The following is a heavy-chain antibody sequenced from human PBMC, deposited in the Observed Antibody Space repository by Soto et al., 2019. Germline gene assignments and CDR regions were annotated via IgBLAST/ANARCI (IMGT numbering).Heavy chain of an antibody. V-gene: IGHV3-23*01. D-gene: IGHD2-15*01. CDR3: TRGYCSGSSCHSYPSFADY. CDR1: GFTFSNYA. J-gene: IGHJ4*02. Sequence: GGSLRLSCAASGFTFSNYAMSWVRQAPGKGLEWVSGIGAGGAGTYYADSVKGRFTISRDNSKNTLYLQMNSLRAEDTAVYYCTRGYCSGSSCHSYPSFADYWGQGTLVTVSS. CDR2: IGAGGAGT.